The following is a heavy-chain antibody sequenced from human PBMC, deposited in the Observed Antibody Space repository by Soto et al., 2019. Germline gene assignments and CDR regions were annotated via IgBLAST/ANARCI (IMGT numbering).Heavy chain of an antibody. D-gene: IGHD2-21*01. V-gene: IGHV3-15*07. J-gene: IGHJ3*01. CDR2: VKTRDYGGTV. CDR3: TAYTISVGWGFV. CDR1: GFPFNNAW. Sequence: EVQLVESGGGLVKPGGSLRLSCAASGFPFNNAWMNWVRQAPGKRLEWVGRVKTRDYGGTVDYAAPVKGRVIISRDESINTMFLQMSSLQTESTAVYYCTAYTISVGWGFVWGQGTRVSVSS.